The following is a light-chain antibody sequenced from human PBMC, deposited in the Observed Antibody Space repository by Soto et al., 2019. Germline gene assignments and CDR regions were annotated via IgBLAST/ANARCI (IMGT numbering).Light chain of an antibody. CDR1: QSVTSNY. J-gene: IGKJ1*01. V-gene: IGKV3-20*01. Sequence: EIIMNNSPATESGSPGERATLSCRASQSVTSNYLAWYQQKPGQAPGLLIYDTSTRASGVPDRFSGSGSGTGFTLTISRLEPADFAVYYCQQYGTSLQTFGQGTKVDIK. CDR3: QQYGTSLQT. CDR2: DTS.